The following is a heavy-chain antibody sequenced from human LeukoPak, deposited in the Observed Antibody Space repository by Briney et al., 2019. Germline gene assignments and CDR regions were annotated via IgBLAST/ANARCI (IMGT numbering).Heavy chain of an antibody. CDR1: GFTFSSYA. Sequence: GGSLRLSCAASGFTFSSYAMHWVRQAPGKGLEWVAVISDDGSRKYYTDSVKGRFTISRDNSKNTLYLQMNSLRAEGTAVYYCARGAGTGTTDFDYWGEGTQVSESS. D-gene: IGHD1-7*01. J-gene: IGHJ4*02. CDR2: ISDDGSRK. CDR3: ARGAGTGTTDFDY. V-gene: IGHV3-30-3*01.